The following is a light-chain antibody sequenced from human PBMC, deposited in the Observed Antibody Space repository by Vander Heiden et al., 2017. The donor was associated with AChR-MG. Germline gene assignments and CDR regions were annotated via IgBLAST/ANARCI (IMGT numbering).Light chain of an antibody. CDR3: SSYTSSSNVV. CDR1: SSDVGGYNY. J-gene: IGLJ2*01. V-gene: IGLV2-14*03. CDR2: DVS. Sequence: QSALTQPASVSGSPGPSIPISCTGTSSDVGGYNYVSWYQQHPGKAPKLMIYDVSNRPSGVSNRFSGSKSGNTASLTISGLQAEDEADYYCSSYTSSSNVVFGGGTKLTVL.